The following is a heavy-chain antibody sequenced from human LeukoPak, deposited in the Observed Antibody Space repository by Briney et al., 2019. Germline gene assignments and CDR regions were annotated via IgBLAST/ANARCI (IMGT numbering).Heavy chain of an antibody. V-gene: IGHV1-3*01. J-gene: IGHJ6*02. D-gene: IGHD6-13*01. Sequence: AAVTVYCTASGYTFTSYAMHWVRQAPGQRLEWMGWINAGNGNTKYSQKFQGRVTITRDTSASTAYMELSSLRSEDTAVYYCARDSSSWTDGMDVWGQGTTVTVSS. CDR1: GYTFTSYA. CDR3: ARDSSSWTDGMDV. CDR2: INAGNGNT.